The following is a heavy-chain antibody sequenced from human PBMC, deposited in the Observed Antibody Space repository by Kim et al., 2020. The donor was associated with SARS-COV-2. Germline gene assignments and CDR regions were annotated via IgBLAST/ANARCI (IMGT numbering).Heavy chain of an antibody. V-gene: IGHV3-23*01. CDR1: GFTFSSYA. Sequence: GGSLRLSCAASGFTFSSYAMSWVRQAPGKGLEWVSAISGSGGSTYYADSVKGRFTISRDNSKNTLYLQMNSLRAEDTAVYYCAKDQSPLEKGLIPYYDSSGYYWPEAFDIWGQGTMVTVSS. D-gene: IGHD3-22*01. CDR3: AKDQSPLEKGLIPYYDSSGYYWPEAFDI. CDR2: ISGSGGST. J-gene: IGHJ3*02.